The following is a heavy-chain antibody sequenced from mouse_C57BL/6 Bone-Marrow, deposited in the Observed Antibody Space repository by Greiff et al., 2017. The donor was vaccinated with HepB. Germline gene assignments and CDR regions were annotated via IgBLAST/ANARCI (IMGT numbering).Heavy chain of an antibody. CDR1: GYTFTSYW. CDR3: ASDYYGSSHWYFDV. D-gene: IGHD1-1*01. Sequence: LVRPGSSVKLSCKASGYTFTSYWMHWVKQRPIQGLEWIGNIDPSDSETHYNQKFKDKATLTVDKSSSTAYMQLSSLTSEDSAVYYCASDYYGSSHWYFDVWGTGTTVTVSS. V-gene: IGHV1-52*01. J-gene: IGHJ1*03. CDR2: IDPSDSET.